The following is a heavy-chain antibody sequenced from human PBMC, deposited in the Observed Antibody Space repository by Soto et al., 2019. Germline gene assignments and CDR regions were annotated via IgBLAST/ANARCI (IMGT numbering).Heavy chain of an antibody. CDR2: IYYSGST. CDR1: GGSISSSSYY. CDR3: ARSLSGYYYYYGMDV. V-gene: IGHV4-61*05. D-gene: IGHD1-26*01. Sequence: SETLSLTCTVSGGSISSSSYYWGWIRQPPGKGLEWIGYIYYSGSTNYNPSLKSRVTISVDTSKNQFSLKLSSVTAADTAVYYCARSLSGYYYYYGMDVWGQGTTVTVSS. J-gene: IGHJ6*02.